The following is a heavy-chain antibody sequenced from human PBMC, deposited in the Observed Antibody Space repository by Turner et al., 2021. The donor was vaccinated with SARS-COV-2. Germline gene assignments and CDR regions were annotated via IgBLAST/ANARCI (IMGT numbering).Heavy chain of an antibody. J-gene: IGHJ4*02. Sequence: EVQLVESGGGLVQPGGSLRLYCAVSGFTFSSYEMNWVRQAPGKGLEWVSDISRSGSTIYYADSVKGRFTISRDNAKNSLYRQMNSLRAEDTAVYYCARGTVAAAGIAFDYWGQGTLVTVSS. CDR2: ISRSGSTI. D-gene: IGHD6-13*01. CDR3: ARGTVAAAGIAFDY. V-gene: IGHV3-48*03. CDR1: GFTFSSYE.